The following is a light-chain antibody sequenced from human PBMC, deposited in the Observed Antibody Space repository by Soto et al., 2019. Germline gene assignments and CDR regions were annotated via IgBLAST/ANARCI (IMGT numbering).Light chain of an antibody. CDR2: DAI. J-gene: IGKJ4*01. CDR3: QQRSKWVT. CDR1: QSVSSN. V-gene: IGKV3-11*01. Sequence: EIGMTQSPATLSVSQGERATLSCRASQSVSSNLAWYQQKPGQAPRLLIYDAINRATGIPARFSGSGSGTDFTLTISSLEPEDFGVYYCQQRSKWVTFGRGTKVDI.